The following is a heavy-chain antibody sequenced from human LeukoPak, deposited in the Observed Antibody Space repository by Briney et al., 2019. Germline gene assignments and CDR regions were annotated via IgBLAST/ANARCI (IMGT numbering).Heavy chain of an antibody. CDR1: GFIFIDYY. J-gene: IGHJ4*02. D-gene: IGHD2-2*01. CDR2: ISSSIGHT. Sequence: GGSLRLSCAASGFIFIDYYMSWIRQAPGKGLEWVSYISSSIGHTNYADSVKGRFTISRANAKNSLYLQMNSLRAEDTAVYYCGGPYCSSTNCYVLDHWGRGTLVTVSS. V-gene: IGHV3-11*06. CDR3: GGPYCSSTNCYVLDH.